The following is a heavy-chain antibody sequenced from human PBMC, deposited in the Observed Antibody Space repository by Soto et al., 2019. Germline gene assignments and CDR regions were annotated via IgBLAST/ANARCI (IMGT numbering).Heavy chain of an antibody. CDR2: IYYSGST. CDR3: ARIRGSDSSGWLNFDY. V-gene: IGHV4-59*01. CDR1: GGSISSYY. Sequence: TSETLSLTCTVSGGSISSYYWSWIRQPPGKGLEWIGYIYYSGSTNYNPSLKSRVTISVDTSKNQFSLKLSSVTAADTAVYYCARIRGSDSSGWLNFDYWGQGTLVTVSS. J-gene: IGHJ4*02. D-gene: IGHD6-19*01.